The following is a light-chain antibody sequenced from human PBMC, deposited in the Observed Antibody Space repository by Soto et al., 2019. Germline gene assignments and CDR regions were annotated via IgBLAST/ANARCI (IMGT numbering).Light chain of an antibody. J-gene: IGKJ1*01. CDR1: QSISSY. CDR2: AAS. CDR3: QQSYSTPRT. Sequence: DIQMPQSPSSLSASVGDRVTITCRASQSISSYLNWYQQKPGKAPKLLIYAASSLQSGVPSRFSGSGSVTDFTLTISSLQPEDFATYYCQQSYSTPRTFGQGTKVESK. V-gene: IGKV1-39*01.